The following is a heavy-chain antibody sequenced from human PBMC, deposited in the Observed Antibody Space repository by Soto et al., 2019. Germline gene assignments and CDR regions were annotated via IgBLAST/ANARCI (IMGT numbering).Heavy chain of an antibody. CDR1: GFTFSRYG. CDR3: ARDPAIYSGKFDYGLDV. Sequence: VRLSCAASGFTFSRYGMNWLRQAPGKGLEWVASISSSTSYVYYADSVKGRFSTSRDNAKNSLYLQMNSLRAEDTAVYFCARDPAIYSGKFDYGLDVWGRGTTVTVSS. CDR2: ISSSTSYV. J-gene: IGHJ6*02. V-gene: IGHV3-21*01. D-gene: IGHD4-4*01.